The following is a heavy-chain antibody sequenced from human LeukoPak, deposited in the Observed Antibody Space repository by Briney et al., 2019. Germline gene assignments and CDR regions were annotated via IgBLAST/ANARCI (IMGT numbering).Heavy chain of an antibody. J-gene: IGHJ4*02. D-gene: IGHD3-3*01. CDR3: TRVRFLEWLIDY. CDR2: IRSKAYGGTT. Sequence: GGSLRLSCTASGFTFGGYAMSWFRQAPGKGLEWVGFIRSKAYGGTTEYAASVKGRFTISRDDSKSIAYLQMNSLKTEDTAVYYCTRVRFLEWLIDYWGQGTVVTVSS. CDR1: GFTFGGYA. V-gene: IGHV3-49*03.